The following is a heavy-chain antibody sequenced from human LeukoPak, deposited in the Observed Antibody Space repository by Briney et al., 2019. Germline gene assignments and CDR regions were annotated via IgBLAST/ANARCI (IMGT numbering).Heavy chain of an antibody. CDR2: IYNSASP. V-gene: IGHV4-4*07. J-gene: IGHJ3*02. Sequence: SETLSLTCTVSGASINSYYWSWVRQPAGKGLEWIGRIYNSASPNYSPSLKSRVIMSVDTSKNQFSLKLSSVTAADTAVYYCARAAVGGAFDIWGQGTMVTVSS. D-gene: IGHD6-19*01. CDR3: ARAAVGGAFDI. CDR1: GASINSYY.